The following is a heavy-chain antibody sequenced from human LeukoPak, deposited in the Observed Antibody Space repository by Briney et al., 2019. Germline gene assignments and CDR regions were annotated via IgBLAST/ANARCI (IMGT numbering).Heavy chain of an antibody. D-gene: IGHD3-10*01. CDR2: IRQDGDTK. V-gene: IGHV3-7*03. J-gene: IGHJ5*02. CDR3: AKDMGPMVRGDPNWFDP. Sequence: GGSLRLSCAASGFPFNAYWMTWVRQAPGKGLEWVANIRQDGDTKYYVGSVKGRFTISRDNAKNSLYLQMNSLRAEDTALYYCAKDMGPMVRGDPNWFDPWGQGTLVTVSS. CDR1: GFPFNAYW.